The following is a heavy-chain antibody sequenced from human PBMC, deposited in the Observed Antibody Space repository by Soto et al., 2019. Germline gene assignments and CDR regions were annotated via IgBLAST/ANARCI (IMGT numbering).Heavy chain of an antibody. CDR3: AKARARPRPKTTEGVDY. CDR2: ISGSGGST. V-gene: IGHV3-23*01. CDR1: GFTFSSYA. D-gene: IGHD6-6*01. Sequence: EVQLLESGGGLVQPGGSLRLSCAASGFTFSSYAMSWVRQAPGKGLEWVSAISGSGGSTYYADSVKGRFTISRDNSKNTLYLQMNSLRAEDMAVYYCAKARARPRPKTTEGVDYWGQGTLVTVSS. J-gene: IGHJ4*02.